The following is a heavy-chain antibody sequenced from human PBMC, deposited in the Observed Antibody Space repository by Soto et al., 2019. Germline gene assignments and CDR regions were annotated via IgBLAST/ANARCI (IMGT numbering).Heavy chain of an antibody. D-gene: IGHD6-19*01. V-gene: IGHV1-69*01. CDR1: GGIFRSFA. J-gene: IGHJ4*02. CDR3: AREREAGQPYFDS. Sequence: QVQLVQSGAEVKKPGSSVKVSCKASGGIFRSFAISWVRQAPGQGLEWMGGVIPIFGSTTYAQKFQGRVTIIADESTSTAYMELSNLRSDDTAVYYFAREREAGQPYFDSWGQGTLVTVSS. CDR2: VIPIFGST.